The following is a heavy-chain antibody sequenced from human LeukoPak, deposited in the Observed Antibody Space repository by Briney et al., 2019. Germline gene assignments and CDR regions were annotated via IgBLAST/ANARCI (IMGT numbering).Heavy chain of an antibody. J-gene: IGHJ4*02. CDR3: ARDHDSGGGGGY. D-gene: IGHD1-26*01. V-gene: IGHV3-30-3*01. Sequence: GGSLRLSCAVSGSTFSRYTMHWVRQAPGQGLEWVAVISIDGNTKYHADSVRGRFTISRDNSKNTLYLQMNSLRIEDTAVYFCARDHDSGGGGGYWGQGTLVTVSS. CDR2: ISIDGNTK. CDR1: GSTFSRYT.